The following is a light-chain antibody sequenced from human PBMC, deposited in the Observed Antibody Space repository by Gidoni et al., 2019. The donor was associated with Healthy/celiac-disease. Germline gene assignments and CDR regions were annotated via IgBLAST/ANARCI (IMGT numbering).Light chain of an antibody. CDR1: QGISNY. V-gene: IGKV1-27*01. J-gene: IGKJ2*01. CDR2: AAS. Sequence: DIQMTHSPSSLSASVGDRVTITCRASQGISNYLDWYQQKPGKVPKLLIYAASTLQSGVPSRFICSGSGTDFTLTISSLQPEDVATYYCQKYNSAPVHFXXXTKLEIK. CDR3: QKYNSAPVH.